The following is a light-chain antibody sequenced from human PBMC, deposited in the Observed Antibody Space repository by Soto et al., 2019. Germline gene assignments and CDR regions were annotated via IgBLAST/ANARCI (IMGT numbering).Light chain of an antibody. Sequence: EVVLTQCPGTLSLSPGERATLSCRASQSVTSSYLAWYQQTPGQAPRLLIYGASTRATGIPDRFSASGSGTDFTVTISRLEPEDFAVYYCQQHGSCPFTFGPGTKVDIK. CDR3: QQHGSCPFT. CDR2: GAS. CDR1: QSVTSSY. J-gene: IGKJ3*01. V-gene: IGKV3-20*01.